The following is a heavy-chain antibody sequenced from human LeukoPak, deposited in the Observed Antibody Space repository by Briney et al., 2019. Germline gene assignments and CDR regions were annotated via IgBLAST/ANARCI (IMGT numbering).Heavy chain of an antibody. Sequence: SETLSLTCTVSGGSISSSSYYWGWIRQPPGKGLEWIGSIYYSGSTYYNPSLKSRVTISVDTSKNQFSLKLSSVTAADTAVYYCARDHRAGYCSSTSCSLGWFDPWGQGTLVTVSS. CDR2: IYYSGST. CDR3: ARDHRAGYCSSTSCSLGWFDP. V-gene: IGHV4-39*07. D-gene: IGHD2-2*03. CDR1: GGSISSSSYY. J-gene: IGHJ5*02.